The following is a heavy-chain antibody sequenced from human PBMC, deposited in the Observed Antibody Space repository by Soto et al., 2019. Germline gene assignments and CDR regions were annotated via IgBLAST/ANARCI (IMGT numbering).Heavy chain of an antibody. J-gene: IGHJ3*02. V-gene: IGHV3-30-3*01. Sequence: SGGSLRLSCAASGFTFSSYAMHWVRQAPGKGLEWVAVISYDGSNKYYADSVKGRFTISRDNSKNTLYLQMNSLRAEDTAVYYCARDRSITMIVATRAFDIWGQGTMVTVSS. D-gene: IGHD3-22*01. CDR3: ARDRSITMIVATRAFDI. CDR1: GFTFSSYA. CDR2: ISYDGSNK.